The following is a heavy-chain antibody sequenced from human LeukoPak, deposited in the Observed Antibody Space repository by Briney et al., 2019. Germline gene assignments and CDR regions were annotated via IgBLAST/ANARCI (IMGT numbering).Heavy chain of an antibody. CDR1: GGSISSSSYY. J-gene: IGHJ4*02. CDR2: IYYSGST. V-gene: IGHV4-39*07. Sequence: SETLSLTCTVSGGSISSSSYYWGWIRQPPGKGLEWIGSIYYSGSTYYNPSLKSRVAISVDTSKNQFSLKLSSVTAADTAVYYCARATHKYSSGWLFDYWGQGTLVTVSS. D-gene: IGHD6-19*01. CDR3: ARATHKYSSGWLFDY.